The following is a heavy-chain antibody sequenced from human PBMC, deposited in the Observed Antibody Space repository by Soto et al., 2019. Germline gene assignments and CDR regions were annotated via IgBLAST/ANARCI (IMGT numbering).Heavy chain of an antibody. CDR2: ISSSSSYT. Sequence: GGSLRLSCAASGFTFSDYYMSWIRQAPGKGLEWVSYISSSSSYTNYADSVKGRFTISRDNAKNSLYLQMNSLRAEDTAVYDCARRRATSGYDDAFDIWGQGTMVTVSS. J-gene: IGHJ3*02. V-gene: IGHV3-11*06. D-gene: IGHD5-12*01. CDR3: ARRRATSGYDDAFDI. CDR1: GFTFSDYY.